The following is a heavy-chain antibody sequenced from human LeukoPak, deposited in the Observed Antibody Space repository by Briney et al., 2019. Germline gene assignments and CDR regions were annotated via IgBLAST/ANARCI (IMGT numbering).Heavy chain of an antibody. CDR2: INHSGST. CDR3: VREAPWDRTLS. V-gene: IGHV4-34*01. Sequence: SETLSLTCGVDARSLSGYYWSWIRQPPGKGLEWIGEINHSGSTNSNPSLKSRVTISVDTSKNHFSLRLSSVTAADTAVYYCVREAPWDRTLSWGQGTLVTVSS. D-gene: IGHD1-26*01. CDR1: ARSLSGYY. J-gene: IGHJ5*02.